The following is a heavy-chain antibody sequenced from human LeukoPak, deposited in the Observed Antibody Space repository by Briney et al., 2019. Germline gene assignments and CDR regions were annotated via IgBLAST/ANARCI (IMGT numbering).Heavy chain of an antibody. CDR1: GGTFSSYA. D-gene: IGHD3-10*01. V-gene: IGHV1-69*06. CDR3: ASGPVRGVIMHDLYDY. Sequence: SVKVSCKASGGTFSSYAISWVRRAPGQGLEWMGGIIPIFGTANYAQKFQGRVTITADKSTSTAYMELSSLRSEDTAVYCCASGPVRGVIMHDLYDYWGQGTLVTVSS. J-gene: IGHJ4*02. CDR2: IIPIFGTA.